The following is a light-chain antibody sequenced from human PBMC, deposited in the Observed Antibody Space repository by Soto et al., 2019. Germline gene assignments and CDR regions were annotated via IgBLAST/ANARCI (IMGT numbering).Light chain of an antibody. J-gene: IGKJ1*01. V-gene: IGKV3-15*01. CDR1: QSVSSN. CDR3: QQYNNWPRT. Sequence: EIVMTQSPATLSVSPGERATLSCRAGQSVSSNLAWYQQKPGQAPRLLIYGASTRATGIPARFSGSGSGTELTLTISSLQSEDFAVYYCQQYNNWPRTFGQGTKVDIK. CDR2: GAS.